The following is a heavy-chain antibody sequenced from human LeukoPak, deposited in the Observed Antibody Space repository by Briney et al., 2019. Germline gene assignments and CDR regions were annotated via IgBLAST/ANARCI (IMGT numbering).Heavy chain of an antibody. CDR3: AKNRGAGSHYYYHMNV. CDR2: ISSSSSYI. V-gene: IGHV3-21*04. CDR1: GFTFSSYA. J-gene: IGHJ6*03. Sequence: GGSLRLSCAASGFTFSSYAMSWVRQAPGKGLEWVSSISSSSSYIYYADSVKGRFTISRDNAKNSLYLQLNSLRVEDTAVYYCAKNRGAGSHYYYHMNVWGKGTTVTVSS. D-gene: IGHD1-26*01.